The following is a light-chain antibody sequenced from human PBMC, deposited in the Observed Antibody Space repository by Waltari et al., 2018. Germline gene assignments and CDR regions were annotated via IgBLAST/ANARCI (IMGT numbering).Light chain of an antibody. Sequence: ELLMTQSPATLSVSPGERVTLSCRASQNIHDNLAWYQQKPGQAPRLLIYGASTRATDIPARFRGSGSGTEFTLTINSLQSEDLGIYYCQQYNKWPPLTFGGGTKVEIK. V-gene: IGKV3-15*01. CDR3: QQYNKWPPLT. CDR1: QNIHDN. CDR2: GAS. J-gene: IGKJ4*01.